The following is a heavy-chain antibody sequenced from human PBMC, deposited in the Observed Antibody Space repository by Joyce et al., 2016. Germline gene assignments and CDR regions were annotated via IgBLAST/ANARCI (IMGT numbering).Heavy chain of an antibody. D-gene: IGHD2-21*02. CDR1: TGTITKYY. Sequence: QVQLQESGPGLLKPSETLSRICNVSTGTITKYYWSWLRQPAGKGLEWIGRIDITRNTNYNPSLRSRVTMAAASSRNQFSLKMTAVTAADTAVYYCARDRRDWGHWYFDLWGRGTLVTVSS. CDR2: IDITRNT. V-gene: IGHV4-4*07. J-gene: IGHJ2*01. CDR3: ARDRRDWGHWYFDL.